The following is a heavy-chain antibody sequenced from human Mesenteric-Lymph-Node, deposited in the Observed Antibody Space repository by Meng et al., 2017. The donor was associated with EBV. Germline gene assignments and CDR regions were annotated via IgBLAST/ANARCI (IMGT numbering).Heavy chain of an antibody. J-gene: IGHJ4*02. CDR3: VREYYCPGGYCYGLLDH. CDR1: GSPFITSY. Sequence: LVHSGAEVTTPGASVQVSCTTSGSPFITSYINCMRQTAGQRLAWMGLINLTNGNTGSAQTFRGSVTMTRDTSISTAYMELSGLRSDDTAVYFCVREYYCPGGYCYGLLDHWGQGSLVTVSS. CDR2: INLTNGNT. V-gene: IGHV1-8*01. D-gene: IGHD2-8*02.